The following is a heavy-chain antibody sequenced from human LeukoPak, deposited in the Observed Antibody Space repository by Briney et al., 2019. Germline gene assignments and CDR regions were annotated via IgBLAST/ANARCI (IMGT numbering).Heavy chain of an antibody. CDR1: GFTFSSYA. CDR2: ISGSGGST. D-gene: IGHD1-26*01. V-gene: IGHV3-23*01. J-gene: IGHJ4*02. Sequence: GVLRLSCAASGFTFSSYAMSWVRQAPGKGLEWVSAISGSGGSTYYADSVKGRFTISRDNSKNTLYLQMNSLRAEDTAVYYCAKDTPSYSGSYIDYWGQGTLVTVSS. CDR3: AKDTPSYSGSYIDY.